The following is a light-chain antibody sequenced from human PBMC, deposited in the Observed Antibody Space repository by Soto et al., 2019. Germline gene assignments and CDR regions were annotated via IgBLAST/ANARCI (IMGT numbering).Light chain of an antibody. Sequence: EIVLTQSPVTLSLSPGERATLSCRASQSINNYLAWYQQKPGQAPRLLIYDASNRATGIPARFSGSGSGTDFTLTISSLEPEDFAVYSCQQRFNWQVTFGQGTRLDIK. V-gene: IGKV3-11*01. CDR1: QSINNY. CDR2: DAS. J-gene: IGKJ5*01. CDR3: QQRFNWQVT.